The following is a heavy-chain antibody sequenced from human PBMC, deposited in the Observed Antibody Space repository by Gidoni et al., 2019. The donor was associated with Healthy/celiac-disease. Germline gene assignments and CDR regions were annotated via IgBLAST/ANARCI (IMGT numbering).Heavy chain of an antibody. J-gene: IGHJ5*02. CDR2: INHSGST. D-gene: IGHD3-10*01. Sequence: QVQLQQWGAGLLKPSETLSLTCAVYGGSFSGYYWSWIRQPPGKGLEWFGEINHSGSTNYNPSLKSRVTISVDTSKNQFSLKLSSVTAAYTAVYYCARDTAYYYGSGSRTSGWFDPWGQGTLVTVSS. V-gene: IGHV4-34*01. CDR3: ARDTAYYYGSGSRTSGWFDP. CDR1: GGSFSGYY.